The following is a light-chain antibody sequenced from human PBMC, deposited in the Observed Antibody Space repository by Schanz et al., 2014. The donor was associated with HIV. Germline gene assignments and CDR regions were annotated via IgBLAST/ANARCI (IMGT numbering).Light chain of an antibody. CDR2: GAS. CDR1: QRLSSSY. V-gene: IGKV3-20*01. J-gene: IGKJ3*01. Sequence: EIVLTQSPGSLSLSPGGRATLSCGASQRLSSSYLAWYQQKRDQPPRLVIFGASNKAAGFSHRFSGSGSGTDFTLTINGLEPEDFAVYYCHLYGRSFGPGTKVDIK. CDR3: HLYGRS.